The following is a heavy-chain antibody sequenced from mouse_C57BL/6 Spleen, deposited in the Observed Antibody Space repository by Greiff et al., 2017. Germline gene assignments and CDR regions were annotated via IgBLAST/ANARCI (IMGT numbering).Heavy chain of an antibody. J-gene: IGHJ3*01. CDR2: IDPENGDT. V-gene: IGHV14-4*01. CDR3: TTDYDKAWFAD. D-gene: IGHD2-4*01. Sequence: EVQLQQSGAELVRPGASVKLSCTASGFNIKDDYMHWVKQRPEQGLEWIGWIDPENGDTEYASKFQGKATITADTSSNTAYLQLSSLTSEDTAVYYCTTDYDKAWFADWGQGTLVTVSA. CDR1: GFNIKDDY.